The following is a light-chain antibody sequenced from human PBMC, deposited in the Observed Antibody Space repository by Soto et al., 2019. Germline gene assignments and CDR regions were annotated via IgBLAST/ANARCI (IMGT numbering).Light chain of an antibody. V-gene: IGKV3-15*01. CDR1: QSVSSN. Sequence: EIVMTQSPAILSASPGERATLSCRASQSVSSNLAWYQQKPGQAPRLLIYGASSRATGIPVRFSGSGSGTEFTLTISSLQSEDFAVYYCQQYNNWPLTFGQGTRLEIK. J-gene: IGKJ5*01. CDR3: QQYNNWPLT. CDR2: GAS.